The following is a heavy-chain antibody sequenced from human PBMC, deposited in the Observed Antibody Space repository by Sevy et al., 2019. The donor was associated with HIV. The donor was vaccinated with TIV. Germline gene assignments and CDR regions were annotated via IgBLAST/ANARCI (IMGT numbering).Heavy chain of an antibody. D-gene: IGHD3-10*01. CDR3: ARDSVDFGGFDY. Sequence: SETLSLTCTVSGGSISSGGYYWSWIRQHPGQDLEWIGYIYYSGSTYYNPSLKSRVTILVDTSKNQFSLKLSSVTAADTAVFYCARDSVDFGGFDYWGQGTLVTVSS. CDR2: IYYSGST. J-gene: IGHJ4*02. CDR1: GGSISSGGYY. V-gene: IGHV4-31*03.